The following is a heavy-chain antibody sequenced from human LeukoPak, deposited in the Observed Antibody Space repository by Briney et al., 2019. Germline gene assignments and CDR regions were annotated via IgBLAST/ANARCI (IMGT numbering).Heavy chain of an antibody. CDR2: IIPIFGTA. CDR1: GGTFSSYA. V-gene: IGHV1-69*05. CDR3: ARVALRYFGFDY. J-gene: IGHJ4*02. D-gene: IGHD3-9*01. Sequence: VASVKVSCKASGGTFSSYAISWVRQAPGQGLEWMGGIIPIFGTANYAQKFQGRVTITTDESTSTAYMELSSLRSEDTAVYYWARVALRYFGFDYWGQGTLVTVYS.